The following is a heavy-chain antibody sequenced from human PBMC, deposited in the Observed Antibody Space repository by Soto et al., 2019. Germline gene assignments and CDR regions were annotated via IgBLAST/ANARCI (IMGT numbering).Heavy chain of an antibody. J-gene: IGHJ4*02. V-gene: IGHV4-39*01. D-gene: IGHD7-27*01. CDR3: AANWGTDFDY. CDR1: GGSISSSSYY. Sequence: KPSETLSLTCTVSGGSISSSSYYWGWIRQPPGKGLEWIGSIYYNGRTYYNPSLTSRVTISLDTSKNQFSLKLSSVTAADTAVYYCAANWGTDFDYWGQGTPVTVS. CDR2: IYYNGRT.